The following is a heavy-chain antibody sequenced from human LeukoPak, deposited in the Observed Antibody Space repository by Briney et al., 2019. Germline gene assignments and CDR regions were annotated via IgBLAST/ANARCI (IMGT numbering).Heavy chain of an antibody. D-gene: IGHD2-8*01. CDR2: ISGSGDNT. CDR1: GFTFSSYA. Sequence: PGGSLRLSCAASGFTFSSYAMSWVRQAPGKGLEWVSAISGSGDNTYYADSVKGRFTISRDSSKNTLYLQMNSLRVEDTAVYYCARDGGYCSNGVCYPNWFDPWGQGTLVTVSS. J-gene: IGHJ5*02. CDR3: ARDGGYCSNGVCYPNWFDP. V-gene: IGHV3-23*01.